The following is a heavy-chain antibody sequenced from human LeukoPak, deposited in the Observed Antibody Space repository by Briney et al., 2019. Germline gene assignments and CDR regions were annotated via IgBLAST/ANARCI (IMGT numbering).Heavy chain of an antibody. CDR3: TPLSYGGPGGY. CDR2: IKSKTDGGTT. D-gene: IGHD4-23*01. V-gene: IGHV3-15*01. J-gene: IGHJ4*02. CDR1: GFTFSNAW. Sequence: PGGSLRLSCAASGFTFSNAWMSWVRQAPGKGLEWVGRIKSKTDGGTTDYAAPVKGRFTISRDDSKNTLYLQMNSLKTEDTAVYYCTPLSYGGPGGYWGQGTLVTVSS.